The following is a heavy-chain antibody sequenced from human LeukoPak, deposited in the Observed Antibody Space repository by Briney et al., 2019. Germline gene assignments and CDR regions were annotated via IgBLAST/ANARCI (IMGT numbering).Heavy chain of an antibody. D-gene: IGHD2-2*01. J-gene: IGHJ6*02. Sequence: SETLSLTCAVYGGSFSGYYWSWIRQPPGKGLEWIGEINHSGSTNYNPSLKSRVTISVDTSKNQFSLKLSSVTAADTAAYYCARGDGRVDHCSSTSCYPYYYYGMDVWGQGTTVTVSS. CDR2: INHSGST. CDR3: ARGDGRVDHCSSTSCYPYYYYGMDV. CDR1: GGSFSGYY. V-gene: IGHV4-34*01.